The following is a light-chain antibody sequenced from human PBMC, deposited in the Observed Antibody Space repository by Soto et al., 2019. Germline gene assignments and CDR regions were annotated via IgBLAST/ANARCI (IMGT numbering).Light chain of an antibody. V-gene: IGKV1-5*01. Sequence: DIQMTQSPSTLSASVGGRVTITCQASQSISSWLAWYQQKPGKAPKLLIYDASSLESGVPSRFSGSGSGTEFTLTISSLQADDFGSYYCQHYNTWTFGPGTKVDIK. CDR2: DAS. CDR3: QHYNTWT. CDR1: QSISSW. J-gene: IGKJ1*01.